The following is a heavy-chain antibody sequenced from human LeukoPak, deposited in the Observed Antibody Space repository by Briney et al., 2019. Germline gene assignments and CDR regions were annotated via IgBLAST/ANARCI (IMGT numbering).Heavy chain of an antibody. J-gene: IGHJ6*03. D-gene: IGHD3-3*01. CDR3: ARLSRGEYDFWSGYGPNYMDV. V-gene: IGHV1-58*01. CDR1: GFTNSNSS. Sequence: SVKVSCKASGFTNSNSSVQWVRQARGQRPEWIGWIVVGTGKTNYAQRLQERVTITRDMSTGTVDMELSSLRSEDTAVYYCARLSRGEYDFWSGYGPNYMDVWGKGTTVTVSS. CDR2: IVVGTGKT.